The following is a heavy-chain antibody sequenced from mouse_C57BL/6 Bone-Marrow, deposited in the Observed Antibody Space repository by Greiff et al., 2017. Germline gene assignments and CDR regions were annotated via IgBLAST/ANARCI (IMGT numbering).Heavy chain of an antibody. CDR1: GFTFSNYW. CDR2: IRLKSDNYAT. D-gene: IGHD4-1*01. V-gene: IGHV6-3*01. Sequence: EVMLVESGGGLVQPGGSMKLSCVASGFTFSNYWMNWVRQSPEKGLEWVAQIRLKSDNYATHYAESVKGRFTISRDDSKSSVYLQMNNLRAEDTGIYYCTDLGRVAYWGQGTLVTVSA. CDR3: TDLGRVAY. J-gene: IGHJ3*01.